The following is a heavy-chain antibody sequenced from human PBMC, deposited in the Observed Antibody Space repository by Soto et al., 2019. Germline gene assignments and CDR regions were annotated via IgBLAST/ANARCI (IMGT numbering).Heavy chain of an antibody. J-gene: IGHJ4*02. V-gene: IGHV4-4*02. CDR1: SGSISSSNW. D-gene: IGHD4-17*01. Sequence: QVQLQESGPGLVKPSGTLSLTCAVSSGSISSSNWWSWVRQPPGKGLEWIGEIYHSVSTNYNPSLNSRVTISVDKSKNQYSLKLSSVTAADTAVYYCARGSTRDDYGDYTYWGQGTLVTVSS. CDR3: ARGSTRDDYGDYTY. CDR2: IYHSVST.